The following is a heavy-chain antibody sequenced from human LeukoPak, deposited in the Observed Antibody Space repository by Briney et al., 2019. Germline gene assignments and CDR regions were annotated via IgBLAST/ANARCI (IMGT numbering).Heavy chain of an antibody. CDR1: GGSISSYY. J-gene: IGHJ5*02. CDR2: IYTSGST. Sequence: PSETLSLTCTVAGGSISSYYWSWIRQPAGKGLEWIGRIYTSGSTNYNPSLKSRVTISVDTCKNPFSLKLSSVTAADTAVYYCARDFWSGYYPANWFDPWGQGILVTVSS. V-gene: IGHV4-4*07. CDR3: ARDFWSGYYPANWFDP. D-gene: IGHD3-3*01.